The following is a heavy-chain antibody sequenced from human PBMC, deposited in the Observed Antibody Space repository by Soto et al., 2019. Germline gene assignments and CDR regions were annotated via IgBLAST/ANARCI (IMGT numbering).Heavy chain of an antibody. Sequence: QVQLVQAGDAVKKPGASVKVSCKTSGYTFTNYDINWVSQATGQGLEWMGWMNPKSGNTGYAQQFQGRVIMTRSTSISTAYMELSSLRSEDTAVYYCVRVYGEIDYWGQGTLVTVSS. CDR3: VRVYGEIDY. CDR2: MNPKSGNT. D-gene: IGHD4-17*01. CDR1: GYTFTNYD. V-gene: IGHV1-8*01. J-gene: IGHJ4*02.